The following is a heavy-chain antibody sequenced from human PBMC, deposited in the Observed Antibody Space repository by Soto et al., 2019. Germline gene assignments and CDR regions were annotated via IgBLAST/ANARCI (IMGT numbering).Heavy chain of an antibody. D-gene: IGHD6-6*01. J-gene: IGHJ4*02. CDR2: IYWDHDK. Sequence: QITLKESGPTLVNPTQTLTLTCTFSGFSLTTGGVGVGWIRQPPGKALEWLALIYWDHDKLYSPSLKSRLTITKNPTKNQLVNTMPNMDPVDTTTYSCAHEATRTSFFDFWGQGALVTVSS. CDR1: GFSLTTGGVG. V-gene: IGHV2-5*02. CDR3: AHEATRTSFFDF.